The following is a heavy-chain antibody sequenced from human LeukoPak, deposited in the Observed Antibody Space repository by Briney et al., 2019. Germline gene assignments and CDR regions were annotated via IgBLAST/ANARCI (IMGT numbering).Heavy chain of an antibody. D-gene: IGHD3-22*01. CDR3: AKDLDYYDNWFDP. CDR2: ISYDGSNK. V-gene: IGHV3-30*18. Sequence: PGGSLRLSCAASGFTFSSYGMHWVRQAPGKGLEWVAVISYDGSNKYYADSVKGRFTISRDNSKNTLYLQMNSLRAEDTAVYYCAKDLDYYDNWFDPWGQGTLVTVSS. CDR1: GFTFSSYG. J-gene: IGHJ5*02.